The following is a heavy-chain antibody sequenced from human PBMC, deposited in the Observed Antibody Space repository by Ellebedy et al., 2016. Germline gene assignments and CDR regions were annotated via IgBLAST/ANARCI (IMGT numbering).Heavy chain of an antibody. J-gene: IGHJ4*02. D-gene: IGHD6-19*01. V-gene: IGHV3-53*01. CDR2: IYSGGGT. Sequence: GESLKISCAASGFTVSSNFMIWVRQAPGKGLEWVSVIYSGGGTYYADSVKGRFTISRDNSRNMLYLQMNSLRAEDTAVYYCARLIVVAGSKFFDYWGQGTLVTVSS. CDR1: GFTVSSNF. CDR3: ARLIVVAGSKFFDY.